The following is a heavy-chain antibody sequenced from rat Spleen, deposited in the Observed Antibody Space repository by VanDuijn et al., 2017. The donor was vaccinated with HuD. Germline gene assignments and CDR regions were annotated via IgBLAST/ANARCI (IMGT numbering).Heavy chain of an antibody. CDR3: ARSDWGRFAY. J-gene: IGHJ3*01. Sequence: EVQLQESGPGLVKPSQSLSLTCSVTGYSITSNYWGWIRKFPGNKMEWMGYISYSGSTSYNPSHKSRSSITRDTSKNQFFLKLNSVTTENTATSYCARSDWGRFAYWGQGTLGTVSS. CDR1: GYSITSNY. D-gene: IGHD5-1*01. CDR2: ISYSGST. V-gene: IGHV3-1*01.